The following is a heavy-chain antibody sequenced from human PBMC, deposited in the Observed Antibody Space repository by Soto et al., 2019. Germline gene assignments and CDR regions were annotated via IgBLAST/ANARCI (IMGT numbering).Heavy chain of an antibody. CDR3: ARRGSSSSFFYDS. J-gene: IGHJ4*02. CDR1: GYSFTSSW. D-gene: IGHD6-6*01. CDR2: IDPSDSYI. V-gene: IGHV5-10-1*03. Sequence: EVQLVQSGAEVKKPGESLRISCQGSGYSFTSSWISWVRQMPGEGLEWMGRIDPSDSYINYSPSFQGRVTISVDKSISTAYLQWSSLKASDTAMYYCARRGSSSSFFYDSWGQGTLVTVSS.